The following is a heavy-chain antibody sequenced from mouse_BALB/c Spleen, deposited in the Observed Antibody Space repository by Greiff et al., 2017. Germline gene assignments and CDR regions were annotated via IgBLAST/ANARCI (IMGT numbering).Heavy chain of an antibody. V-gene: IGHV1-54*01. CDR1: GYAFTNYL. Sequence: VQLQQSGAELVRPGTSVKVSCKASGYAFTNYLIEWVKQRPGQGLEWIGVINPGSGGTNYNEKFKGKATLTADKSSSTAYMQLSSLTSDDSAVYFCARKGFYSGFAYWGQGTLVTVSA. D-gene: IGHD1-1*01. J-gene: IGHJ3*01. CDR3: ARKGFYSGFAY. CDR2: INPGSGGT.